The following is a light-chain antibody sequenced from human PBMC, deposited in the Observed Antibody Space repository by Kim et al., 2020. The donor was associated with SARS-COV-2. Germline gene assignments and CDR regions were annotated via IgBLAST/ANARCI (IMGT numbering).Light chain of an antibody. Sequence: EIVMTQSPATLSLSPGESATLSCRASQGVDSNLAWYQQRPGQAPRLLMSRASTRATGVPARFSGSGSGTAFTLTVSSLQSEDFAVYYCQQYTEWPLTFGGGTKLEI. V-gene: IGKV3-15*01. J-gene: IGKJ4*01. CDR1: QGVDSN. CDR3: QQYTEWPLT. CDR2: RAS.